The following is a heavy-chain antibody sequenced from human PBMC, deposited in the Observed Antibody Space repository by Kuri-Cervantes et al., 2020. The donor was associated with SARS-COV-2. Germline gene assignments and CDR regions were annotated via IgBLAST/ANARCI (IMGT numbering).Heavy chain of an antibody. CDR3: ARGGLAVAGRVWYDP. CDR2: INPNSGGT. J-gene: IGHJ5*02. Sequence: ASVKVSCKASGDIFTAYYMHWVRQAPGQGLEWMGWINPNSGGTNYTQRFQGRVTMTRDMSISTAYMELSRLRSDDTAVYYCARGGLAVAGRVWYDPWGQGTLVTVSS. CDR1: GDIFTAYY. D-gene: IGHD6-19*01. V-gene: IGHV1-2*02.